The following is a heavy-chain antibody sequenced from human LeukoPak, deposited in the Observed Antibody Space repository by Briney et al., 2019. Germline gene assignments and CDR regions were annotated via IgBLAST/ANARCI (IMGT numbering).Heavy chain of an antibody. CDR2: IRYDGSNK. CDR3: AKGRDGYNFPELPDY. D-gene: IGHD5-24*01. CDR1: GFTFSSYG. J-gene: IGHJ4*02. Sequence: GGSLRLSCAAPGFTFSSYGMPWVRQAPGKGLEWVAFIRYDGSNKYYADSVKGRFTISRDNSKNTLYLQMNSLRAEDTAVYYCAKGRDGYNFPELPDYWGQGTLVTVSS. V-gene: IGHV3-30*02.